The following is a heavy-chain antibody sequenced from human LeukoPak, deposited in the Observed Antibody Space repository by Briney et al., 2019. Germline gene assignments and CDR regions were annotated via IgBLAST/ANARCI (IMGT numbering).Heavy chain of an antibody. CDR2: IKQDGSEK. Sequence: PGRSLRLSCAASGFTFSSYWMSWVRQAPGKGLEWVANIKQDGSEKYYVDSVKGRFTISRDNAKNSLYLQMNSLRADDTAVYYCAREAGIPPNTQLWPTSADYWGQGTLVTVSS. J-gene: IGHJ4*02. D-gene: IGHD5-18*01. CDR1: GFTFSSYW. V-gene: IGHV3-7*05. CDR3: AREAGIPPNTQLWPTSADY.